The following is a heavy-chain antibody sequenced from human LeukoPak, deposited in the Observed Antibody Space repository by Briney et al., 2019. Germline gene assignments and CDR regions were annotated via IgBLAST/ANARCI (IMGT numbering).Heavy chain of an antibody. CDR1: GFTFSSYS. Sequence: GGSLRLSCAASGFTFSSYSMNWVRHAPGKGREWVSSISSSSSYIYYADSAKGRFTISRDNAKNSLYPQMNSLRAEDTAVYYCASLEGDDYPFDYWGQGTTVTISS. D-gene: IGHD4-11*01. V-gene: IGHV3-21*01. CDR3: ASLEGDDYPFDY. CDR2: ISSSSSYI. J-gene: IGHJ4*03.